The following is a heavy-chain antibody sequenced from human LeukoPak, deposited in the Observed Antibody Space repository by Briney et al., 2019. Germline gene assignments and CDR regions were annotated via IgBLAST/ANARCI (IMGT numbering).Heavy chain of an antibody. D-gene: IGHD3-3*01. CDR3: ARGGPLWSLNWFDP. CDR2: MNPNSGNT. J-gene: IGHJ5*02. CDR1: GYTFTSYG. Sequence: ASVKVSCKASGYTFTSYGISWVRQAPGQGLEWMGWMNPNSGNTGYAQKFQGRVTITRNTSISTAYMELSSLRSEDTAVYYCARGGPLWSLNWFDPWGQGTLVTVSS. V-gene: IGHV1-8*03.